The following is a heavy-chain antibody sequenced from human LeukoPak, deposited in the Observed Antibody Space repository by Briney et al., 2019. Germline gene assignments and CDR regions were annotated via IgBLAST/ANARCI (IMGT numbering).Heavy chain of an antibody. D-gene: IGHD6-13*01. CDR3: ARDRASSSWYPSGYYYYMDV. V-gene: IGHV4-61*01. J-gene: IGHJ6*03. CDR2: IYYSGST. CDR1: GGSASSGSYY. Sequence: SETLSLTCTVSGGSASSGSYYWSWIRQPPGKGMEWIGCIYYSGSTNYNPSLKSRVTISVDTSKNQFSLKLSSVTAADTAVYYCARDRASSSWYPSGYYYYMDVWGKGTTVTVSS.